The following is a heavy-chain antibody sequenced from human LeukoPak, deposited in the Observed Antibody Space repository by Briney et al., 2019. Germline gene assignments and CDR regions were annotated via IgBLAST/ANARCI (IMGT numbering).Heavy chain of an antibody. CDR1: GYTFTGYH. CDR3: ARDRGSYFSDAFDI. D-gene: IGHD1-26*01. V-gene: IGHV1-2*02. J-gene: IGHJ3*02. Sequence: ASVTVSCKASGYTFTGYHMHWVRQAPGQGLEWMGWINPNSGGTNHVQRFQGRVTMTRDTSISTAYMELSRLISDDTAVYYCARDRGSYFSDAFDIWGQGTMVTVSS. CDR2: INPNSGGT.